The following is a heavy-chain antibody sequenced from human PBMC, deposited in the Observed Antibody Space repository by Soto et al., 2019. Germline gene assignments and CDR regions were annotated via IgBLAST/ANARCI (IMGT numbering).Heavy chain of an antibody. J-gene: IGHJ4*02. CDR1: GGSISSGDYY. CDR3: ARGKGYCSGGSCLFFDY. CDR2: IYYSGST. V-gene: IGHV4-30-4*01. Sequence: SETLSLTCTVSGGSISSGDYYWSWIRQPPGKGLEWIGYIYYSGSTYYNPSLKSRVTISVDTSKNQFSLKLSSVTAADTAVYYCARGKGYCSGGSCLFFDYWGQGTLVTVSS. D-gene: IGHD2-15*01.